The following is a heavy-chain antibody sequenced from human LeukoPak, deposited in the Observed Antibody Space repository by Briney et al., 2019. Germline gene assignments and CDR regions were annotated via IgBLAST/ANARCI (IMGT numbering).Heavy chain of an antibody. D-gene: IGHD3-3*01. V-gene: IGHV4-39*07. J-gene: IGHJ4*02. Sequence: TSETLSLTCTVSGGSISSSSYYWGWIRQPPGKGLEWIGSIYYSGSTNYNPSLKSRVTISVDTSKNQFSLKLSSVTAADTAVYYCARGTIFGVPYGWGQGTLGTVSS. CDR3: ARGTIFGVPYG. CDR2: IYYSGST. CDR1: GGSISSSSYY.